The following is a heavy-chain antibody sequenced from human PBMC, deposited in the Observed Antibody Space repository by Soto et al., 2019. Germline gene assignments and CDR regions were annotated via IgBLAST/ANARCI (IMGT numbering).Heavy chain of an antibody. CDR3: AREVTGRYCSSTSCYGMDV. J-gene: IGHJ6*02. CDR1: GGSISRGGYS. Sequence: SETLSLTFAVSGGSISRGGYSWSWIRQPPGKGLEWIGYIYHSGSTYYNPSLKIRVTISVARSKNQFSLKLSSVTAADTAVYYCAREVTGRYCSSTSCYGMDVWGQGTTVTVSS. CDR2: IYHSGST. V-gene: IGHV4-30-2*01. D-gene: IGHD2-2*01.